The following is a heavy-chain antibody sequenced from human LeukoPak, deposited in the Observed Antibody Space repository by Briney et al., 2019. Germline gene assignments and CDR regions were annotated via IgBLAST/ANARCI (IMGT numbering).Heavy chain of an antibody. D-gene: IGHD3-22*01. CDR1: GGSISSGVYY. J-gene: IGHJ4*02. Sequence: SETLSLTCTVSGGSISSGVYYWSWIRQHPGKGLEWIGYIYYSGSTYYRPSLKSRVTISVDTSKHQFTLTLSSVTAADTTVYYCARGDNSAYYGYWGQGSLVTVSS. CDR3: ARGDNSAYYGY. CDR2: IYYSGST. V-gene: IGHV4-31*03.